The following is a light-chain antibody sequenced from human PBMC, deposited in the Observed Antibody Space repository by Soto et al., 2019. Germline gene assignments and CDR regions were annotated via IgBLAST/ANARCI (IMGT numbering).Light chain of an antibody. CDR3: LQDYNYPWT. CDR1: RYIRSD. J-gene: IGKJ1*01. CDR2: VAS. V-gene: IGKV1-6*01. Sequence: IQMTQSPSSLSASVGDRVTITCRASRYIRSDLSWYQQRPGQAPKVLIYVASNLQSGVPSRFSGSGYDTDFTLTISSLQPEDFATYYCLQDYNYPWTFGQGTKVEIK.